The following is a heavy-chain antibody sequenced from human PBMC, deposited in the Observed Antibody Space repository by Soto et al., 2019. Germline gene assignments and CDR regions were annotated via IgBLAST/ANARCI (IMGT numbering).Heavy chain of an antibody. V-gene: IGHV1-69*13. Sequence: SVKVSCKASGGTFSSYAISWVRQAPEQGLEWMGGIIPIFGTANYAQKFQGRVTITADESTSTAYMELSSLRSEDTAVYYCARGASADPYYYDSSGYPFPMDVWGQGTTVTVSS. D-gene: IGHD3-22*01. CDR2: IIPIFGTA. J-gene: IGHJ6*02. CDR1: GGTFSSYA. CDR3: ARGASADPYYYDSSGYPFPMDV.